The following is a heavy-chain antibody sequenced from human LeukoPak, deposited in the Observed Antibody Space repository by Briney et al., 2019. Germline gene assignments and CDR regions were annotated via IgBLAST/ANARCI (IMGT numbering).Heavy chain of an antibody. CDR2: IYYSGST. Sequence: SETLSLTCTVSGGSISSSSYYWGWIRQPPGKGLEWIGSIYYSGSTYYNPSLKSRVTISVDTSKNQFSLKLSSVTAADTAVYYCARGGETAVAFDIWGQGTMVTVSS. J-gene: IGHJ3*02. V-gene: IGHV4-39*07. CDR3: ARGGETAVAFDI. D-gene: IGHD3-10*01. CDR1: GGSISSSSYY.